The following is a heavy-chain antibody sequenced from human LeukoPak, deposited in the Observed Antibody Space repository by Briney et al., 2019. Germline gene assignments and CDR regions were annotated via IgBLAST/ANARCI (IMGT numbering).Heavy chain of an antibody. CDR1: GYSISTGYY. CDR2: FYHGGST. CDR3: ASNTAMPDFDY. V-gene: IGHV4-38-2*02. J-gene: IGHJ4*02. D-gene: IGHD5-18*01. Sequence: SETLSLTCTVSGYSISTGYYWDWFRQPPGKGLEWIGTFYHGGSTYYNPSLKSRVTISVDTSKNQFSLKLSSVTAADTAVYYCASNTAMPDFDYWGQGTLVTVSS.